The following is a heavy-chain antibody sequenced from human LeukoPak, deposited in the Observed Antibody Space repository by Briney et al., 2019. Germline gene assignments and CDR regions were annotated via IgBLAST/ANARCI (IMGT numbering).Heavy chain of an antibody. CDR2: IYHSGST. J-gene: IGHJ5*02. CDR1: GYSISSGYY. Sequence: SETLSLTCTVSGYSISSGYYWGWIRQPPGKGLEWIGSIYHSGSTYYNPSLKSRVTISVDTSKNQFSLRLSSVTAADTAVYYCARGLMARLIWYGESGLGSWGQGTLVTVSS. D-gene: IGHD3-10*01. V-gene: IGHV4-38-2*02. CDR3: ARGLMARLIWYGESGLGS.